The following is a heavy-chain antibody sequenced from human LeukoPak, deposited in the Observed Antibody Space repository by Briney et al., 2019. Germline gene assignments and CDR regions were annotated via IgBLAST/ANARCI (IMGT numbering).Heavy chain of an antibody. Sequence: PSETLSLTCTVSGGAINSSYYYWGWIRPPPGKGLGWVGSIYYSGSTYYNPSLKSRVTISVDTSKNQFSLKLSSVTAADTAAYYCARRGGIIRGVASYYYMDVWGKGTTVTISS. J-gene: IGHJ6*03. CDR1: GGAINSSYYY. V-gene: IGHV4-39*01. D-gene: IGHD3-10*01. CDR3: ARRGGIIRGVASYYYMDV. CDR2: IYYSGST.